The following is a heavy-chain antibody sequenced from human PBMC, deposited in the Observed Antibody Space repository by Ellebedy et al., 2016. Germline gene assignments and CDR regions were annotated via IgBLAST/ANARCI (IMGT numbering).Heavy chain of an antibody. CDR3: TTRGTTVTPPGVVDY. CDR1: GFTLTAYG. CDR2: MWYNGKNK. D-gene: IGHD4-17*01. Sequence: GESLKISCAASGFTLTAYGIHWVRQAPGKGLEWVAVMWYNGKNKNYADSVKSRFTVSRDTSKNTVYLQMNSLKTEDTAVYYCTTRGTTVTPPGVVDYWGQGILVSVSS. J-gene: IGHJ4*02. V-gene: IGHV3-33*01.